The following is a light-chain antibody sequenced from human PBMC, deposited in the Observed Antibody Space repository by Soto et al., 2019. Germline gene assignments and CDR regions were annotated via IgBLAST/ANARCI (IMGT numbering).Light chain of an antibody. CDR2: LGS. CDR3: KQALPSPPT. V-gene: IGKV2-28*01. Sequence: DIVMTQSPLSLPVTPGEPASISCRSSQSLLHSNGYNYLDWYLQKPGQSPQLLIYLGSNRATGVPDRFSGSGSGTDFTLKISRVEAEDVGVYYCKQALPSPPTFGQGTKLEIK. J-gene: IGKJ2*01. CDR1: QSLLHSNGYNY.